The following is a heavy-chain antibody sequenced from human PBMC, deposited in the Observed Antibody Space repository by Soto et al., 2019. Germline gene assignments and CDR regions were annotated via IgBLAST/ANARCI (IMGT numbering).Heavy chain of an antibody. Sequence: SETLSLTCAASGGYISSSNCWGWVRQPPWKWLRWIGQIYRSGSTNYNPSLKSRVTISIDKSKNQISLKLSSVTAADTALYYCATGLGSGRYYKAPINYWGQGHLVT. CDR2: IYRSGST. J-gene: IGHJ4*02. D-gene: IGHD3-10*01. CDR3: ATGLGSGRYYKAPINY. CDR1: GGYISSSNC. V-gene: IGHV4-4*02.